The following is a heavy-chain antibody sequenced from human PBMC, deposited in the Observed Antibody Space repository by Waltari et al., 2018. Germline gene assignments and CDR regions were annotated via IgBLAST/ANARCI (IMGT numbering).Heavy chain of an antibody. J-gene: IGHJ6*02. CDR3: ATEIYCSSTSCYHYGMDV. D-gene: IGHD2-2*01. CDR2: FDPEDGET. V-gene: IGHV1-24*01. Sequence: QVQLVQSGAEVKKPGASVKVSCKVSGYTLTELSMPWVRQAPGQGLEWMGGFDPEDGETIYAQKFQGRVTMTEDTSTDTAYMELSSLRSEDTAVYYCATEIYCSSTSCYHYGMDVWGQGTTVTVSS. CDR1: GYTLTELS.